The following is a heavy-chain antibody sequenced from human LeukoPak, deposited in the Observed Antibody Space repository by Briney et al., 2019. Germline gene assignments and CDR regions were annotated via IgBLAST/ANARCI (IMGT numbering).Heavy chain of an antibody. CDR2: IIPIFGTA. Sequence: SVKVSCKASGGTFSSYAISWVRQAPGQGLEWMGGIIPIFGTANYAQKFQGRVTITADESTSTAYMELSSLRSEDTAVYYCTREGAYGAHGFDYWGQGTLVTVSS. V-gene: IGHV1-69*13. CDR1: GGTFSSYA. CDR3: TREGAYGAHGFDY. D-gene: IGHD4-17*01. J-gene: IGHJ4*02.